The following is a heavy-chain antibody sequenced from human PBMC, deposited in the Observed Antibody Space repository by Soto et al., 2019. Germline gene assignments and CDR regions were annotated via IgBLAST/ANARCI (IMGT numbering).Heavy chain of an antibody. CDR2: IKQDGSEK. J-gene: IGHJ4*02. CDR1: GFTFSSYW. V-gene: IGHV3-7*01. D-gene: IGHD3-10*01. CDR3: ARPMVRGLPYYFDY. Sequence: GGSLRLSCAASGFTFSSYWMSWVRQAPGKGLEWVANIKQDGSEKYYVDSVKGRFTISRDNAKNSLYLQMNSLRAEDTAVYYCARPMVRGLPYYFDYWGQGTLVTVSS.